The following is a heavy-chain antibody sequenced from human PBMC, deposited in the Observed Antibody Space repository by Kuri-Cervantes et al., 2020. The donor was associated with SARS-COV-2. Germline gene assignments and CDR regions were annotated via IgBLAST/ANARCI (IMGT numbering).Heavy chain of an antibody. D-gene: IGHD2-15*01. CDR2: ISAYNGNT. J-gene: IGHJ5*02. CDR3: ARDLGWPVVGWFDP. Sequence: ASVNVSCKVSGYTFSTYGISWVRQAPGQGLEWMGWISAYNGNTNYAQNLQGRVTMTTDKSTNTAYMEVRSLGSDDTAVYYCARDLGWPVVGWFDPWGQGTLVTVSS. CDR1: GYTFSTYG. V-gene: IGHV1-18*01.